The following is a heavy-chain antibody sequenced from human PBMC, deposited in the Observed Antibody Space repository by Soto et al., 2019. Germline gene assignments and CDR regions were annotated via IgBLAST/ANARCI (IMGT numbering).Heavy chain of an antibody. J-gene: IGHJ6*02. CDR1: GFTFSSYE. Sequence: GGSLRLSCAASGFTFSSYEMNWVRQAPGKGLEWVSYISSSGSTIYYADSVKGRFTISRDNAKNSLYLQMNSLRAEDTAAYYCARALWSSYPYYYYGMDVWGQGTTVTVSS. D-gene: IGHD3-3*01. V-gene: IGHV3-48*03. CDR3: ARALWSSYPYYYYGMDV. CDR2: ISSSGSTI.